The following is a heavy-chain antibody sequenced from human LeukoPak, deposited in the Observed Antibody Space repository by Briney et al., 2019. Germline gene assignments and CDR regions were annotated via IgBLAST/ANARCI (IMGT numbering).Heavy chain of an antibody. V-gene: IGHV3-74*01. Sequence: GRSLRLSCAASGFRFNIYWMHWVRQAPGEGLVWVSLISRDGSKELYADSVQGRFTISRDNAKNTVYLQMSSLSAEDTAMYYCVRREAGGSNSWFYFDYWGQGTPVRVSS. J-gene: IGHJ4*02. CDR3: VRREAGGSNSWFYFDY. D-gene: IGHD6-13*01. CDR1: GFRFNIYW. CDR2: ISRDGSKE.